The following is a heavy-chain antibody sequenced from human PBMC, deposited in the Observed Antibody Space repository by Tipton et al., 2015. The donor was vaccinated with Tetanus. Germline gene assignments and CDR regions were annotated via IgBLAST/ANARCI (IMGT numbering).Heavy chain of an antibody. V-gene: IGHV4-31*03. Sequence: TLSLTCTVSGGSISSGGYYWSWIRQHPGKGLEWIGDIYSSGSTYSNPSLKGRVTISVDTSKNQFSLKLNSVTVADTAVYYCARDQARGARGWNYFDHWGLGTLVTVSS. CDR1: GGSISSGGYY. D-gene: IGHD1-26*01. J-gene: IGHJ4*02. CDR2: IYSSGST. CDR3: ARDQARGARGWNYFDH.